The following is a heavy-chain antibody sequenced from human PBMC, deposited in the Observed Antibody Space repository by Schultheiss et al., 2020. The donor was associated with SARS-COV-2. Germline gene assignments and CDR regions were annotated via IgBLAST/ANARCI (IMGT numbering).Heavy chain of an antibody. Sequence: GGSLRLSCSASGFTFSRFAMHWVRQAPGKGLEYVSAISSNGDDTYYADSVRGRFTISRDTSKNTLYLQMSSLRAEDTAVYYCVKGGVRGQVLPTPGVDYWGQGTLVTVSS. CDR2: ISSNGDDT. V-gene: IGHV3-64D*06. J-gene: IGHJ4*02. D-gene: IGHD3-10*01. CDR3: VKGGVRGQVLPTPGVDY. CDR1: GFTFSRFA.